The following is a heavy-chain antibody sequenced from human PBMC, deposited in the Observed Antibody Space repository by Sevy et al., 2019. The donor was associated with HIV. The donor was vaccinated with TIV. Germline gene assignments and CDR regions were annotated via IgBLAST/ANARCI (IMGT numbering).Heavy chain of an antibody. CDR3: TTDDYYDSSGADY. J-gene: IGHJ4*02. Sequence: LSLTCAASGFTFSNAWMSWVRQAPGKGLECVGRIKSKTDGGTTDYAAPVKGRFTISRDDSKNTLYLQMNSLKTEDTAVYYCTTDDYYDSSGADYWCQGTLVTVSS. D-gene: IGHD3-22*01. CDR1: GFTFSNAW. CDR2: IKSKTDGGTT. V-gene: IGHV3-15*01.